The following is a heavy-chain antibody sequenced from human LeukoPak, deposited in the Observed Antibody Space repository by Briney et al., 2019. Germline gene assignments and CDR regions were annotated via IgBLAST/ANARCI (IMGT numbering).Heavy chain of an antibody. J-gene: IGHJ4*02. V-gene: IGHV3-21*01. D-gene: IGHD6-19*01. CDR2: ISSSSYI. CDR3: ARQFDSSGWSL. Sequence: GGSLRLSCAASGFTFSSYSMNWVRQAPGKGLEWVSSISSSSYIYYAGSVKGRFTISRDNAKNSLYLQMNSPRAEDTAVYYCARQFDSSGWSLWGQGTLVTVSS. CDR1: GFTFSSYS.